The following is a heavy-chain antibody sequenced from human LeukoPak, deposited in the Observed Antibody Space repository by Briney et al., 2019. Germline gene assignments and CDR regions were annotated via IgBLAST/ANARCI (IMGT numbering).Heavy chain of an antibody. CDR3: ATRHDYDGTFGY. V-gene: IGHV4-39*07. J-gene: IGHJ4*02. CDR1: VGSIRSSSYY. CDR2: IYYSGGT. D-gene: IGHD4-23*01. Sequence: SETLSLICTVSVGSIRSSSYYCGWVRQPPGEGLEWIGSIYYSGGTYYNPSLKSRVTISVDTSKNQFSLKLSSVTDAETAVYYCATRHDYDGTFGYWGQGTLVTVSS.